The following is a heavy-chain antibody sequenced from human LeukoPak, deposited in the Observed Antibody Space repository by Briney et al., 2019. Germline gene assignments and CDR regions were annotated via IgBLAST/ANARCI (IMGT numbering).Heavy chain of an antibody. V-gene: IGHV1-18*01. CDR2: ISAYNGNT. D-gene: IGHD6-19*01. CDR3: ARDRDSSGWYSGFYY. CDR1: GYTFTSYG. Sequence: ASVKVSCKASGYTFTSYGIRWVRQAPGQGLEWMGWISAYNGNTNYAQKLQGRVTMTTDTSTSTAYMELRSLRSDDTAVYYCARDRDSSGWYSGFYYWGQGTLVTVSS. J-gene: IGHJ4*02.